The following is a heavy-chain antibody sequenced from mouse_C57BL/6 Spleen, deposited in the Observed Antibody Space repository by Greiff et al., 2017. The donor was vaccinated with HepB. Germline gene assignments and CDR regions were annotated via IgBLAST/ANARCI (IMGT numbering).Heavy chain of an antibody. CDR3: ARRDYYGSSYDYFDY. J-gene: IGHJ2*01. CDR1: GFTFSDYY. V-gene: IGHV5-12*01. Sequence: EVKLQESGGGLVQPGGSLKLSCAASGFTFSDYYMYWVRQTPEKRLEWVAYISNGGGSTYYPDTVKGRFTISRDNAKNTLYLQMSRLKSEDTAMYYCARRDYYGSSYDYFDYWGQGTTLTVSS. CDR2: ISNGGGST. D-gene: IGHD1-1*01.